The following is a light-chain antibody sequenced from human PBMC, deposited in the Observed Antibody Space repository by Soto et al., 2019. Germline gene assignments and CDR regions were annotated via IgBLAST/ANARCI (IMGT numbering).Light chain of an antibody. CDR1: QSISSY. Sequence: DIQMTQSPSSLSASVGDRVTITCRASQSISSYLNWYQHKPGKAPKPLIYAASSLQSGVPSRFSGSGSGTDFTLTIISLQPEDFATYYCQQSYSTPLTFGGGTKVEIQ. J-gene: IGKJ4*01. CDR2: AAS. V-gene: IGKV1-39*01. CDR3: QQSYSTPLT.